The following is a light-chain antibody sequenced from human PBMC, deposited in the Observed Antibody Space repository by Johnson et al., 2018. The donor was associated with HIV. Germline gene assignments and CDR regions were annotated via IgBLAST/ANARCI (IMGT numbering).Light chain of an antibody. CDR1: SCDIGDNY. CDR2: DNN. Sequence: QSVLTQPPSVSAAPGQKVTISCSGSSCDIGDNYVSWHQQLPGTAPKLLIYDNNNRPSGIPDRISGSKSGTSATLGITGLQTGDEADYYCGTWDSSLSAGVFGTGTKVTVL. V-gene: IGLV1-51*01. J-gene: IGLJ1*01. CDR3: GTWDSSLSAGV.